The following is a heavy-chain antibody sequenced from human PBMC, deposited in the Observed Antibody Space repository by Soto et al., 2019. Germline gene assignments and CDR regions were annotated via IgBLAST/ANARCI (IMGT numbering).Heavy chain of an antibody. V-gene: IGHV4-59*08. CDR1: GDSISNHY. CDR2: IYYNGNT. J-gene: IGHJ1*01. CDR3: AKGYCTSPSCQLEYFQH. Sequence: PSETLSLTCTVSGDSISNHYWSWIRQPPGKGLEWIGYIYYNGNTNYNPSLKSRVTMSVDTSKTQFSLRLSSVTAADTAVYYCAKGYCTSPSCQLEYFQHWGQGTLVTVSS. D-gene: IGHD2-2*01.